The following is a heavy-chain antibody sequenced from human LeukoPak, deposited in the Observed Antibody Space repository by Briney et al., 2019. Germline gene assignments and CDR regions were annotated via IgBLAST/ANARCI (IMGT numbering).Heavy chain of an antibody. J-gene: IGHJ6*03. CDR3: AKDQAGRYYSSTSCYYYYYYYMDV. V-gene: IGHV3-30*02. CDR2: IRYDGSNK. CDR1: GFTFSSYG. Sequence: GGSLRLSCAASGFTFSSYGMHWVRQAPGKGLGWVAFIRYDGSNKYYADSVKGRFTISRDNSKNTLYLQMNSLRAEDTAVDYCAKDQAGRYYSSTSCYYYYYYYMDVWGKGTTVTVSS. D-gene: IGHD2-2*01.